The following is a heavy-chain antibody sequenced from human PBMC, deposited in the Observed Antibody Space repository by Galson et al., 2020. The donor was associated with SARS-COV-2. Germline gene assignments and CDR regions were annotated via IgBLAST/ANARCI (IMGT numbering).Heavy chain of an antibody. CDR1: GFTFSSYA. D-gene: IGHD3-10*01. J-gene: IGHJ4*02. Sequence: GGSLRLSCAASGFTFSSYAMHWVRQAPGKGLEWVAVISYDGSNKYYADSVKGRFTISRDNSKNTLYLQMNSLRAEDTAVYYCARPTGFTYGTHFDYWGQGALVTVSS. CDR2: ISYDGSNK. CDR3: ARPTGFTYGTHFDY. V-gene: IGHV3-30*04.